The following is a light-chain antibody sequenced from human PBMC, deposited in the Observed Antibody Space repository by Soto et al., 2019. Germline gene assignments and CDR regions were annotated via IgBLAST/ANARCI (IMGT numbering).Light chain of an antibody. CDR2: ESS. Sequence: EIVLTQSPGTLSLSPGDRATLSCRASQSISSSYLAWYQQRPGQAPRLLIYESSNRATGIPGRFSGSGSGIAFTLTISRLEPEDFSGYYCQQYDSSHTYTFGQGTKLEIK. CDR3: QQYDSSHTYT. CDR1: QSISSSY. J-gene: IGKJ2*01. V-gene: IGKV3-20*01.